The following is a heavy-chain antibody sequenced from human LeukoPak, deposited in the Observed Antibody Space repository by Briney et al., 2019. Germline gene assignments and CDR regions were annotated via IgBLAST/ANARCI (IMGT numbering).Heavy chain of an antibody. J-gene: IGHJ3*02. Sequence: GGSLRLSCAASGFTFSGYWMNWVRQAPGRGLEWVANIDQSGGRNNYVDSVKGRFTISRDNAKNSLFLEMSSLRADDTAVYFCARVVEGRTLDISGGGTTVSVSS. CDR1: GFTFSGYW. D-gene: IGHD3-16*02. V-gene: IGHV3-7*05. CDR3: ARVVEGRTLDI. CDR2: IDQSGGRN.